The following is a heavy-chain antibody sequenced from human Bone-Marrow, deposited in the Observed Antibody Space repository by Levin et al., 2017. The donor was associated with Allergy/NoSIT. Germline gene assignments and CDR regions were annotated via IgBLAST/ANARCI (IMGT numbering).Heavy chain of an antibody. CDR1: GFTFSNYA. J-gene: IGHJ3*02. D-gene: IGHD1-14*01. CDR2: ISASGGST. Sequence: GGSLRLSCAASGFTFSNYAMSWVRQAPGKGLEWVSAISASGGSTYYADSVKGHFTISRDNSRDTVFLQMNSLRVEDTAAYYCAKGDAESHHTSTPDDPFDMWGQGTMVTVSS. CDR3: AKGDAESHHTSTPDDPFDM. V-gene: IGHV3-23*01.